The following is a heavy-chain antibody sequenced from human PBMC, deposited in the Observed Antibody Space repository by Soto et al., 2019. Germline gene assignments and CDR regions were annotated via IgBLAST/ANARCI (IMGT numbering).Heavy chain of an antibody. V-gene: IGHV1-2*02. CDR3: ARDLNYGDYLNY. Sequence: QVQLVQSGAEVKKPGASVKVSCKASGYTFTGHYMQWVRQAPGQGLEWMGWINPNSGDTNYAQKFQGRVTMTRDTSISTAYMELSRLRSDDTAVYYCARDLNYGDYLNYWGQGTLVTVSS. CDR1: GYTFTGHY. D-gene: IGHD4-17*01. J-gene: IGHJ4*02. CDR2: INPNSGDT.